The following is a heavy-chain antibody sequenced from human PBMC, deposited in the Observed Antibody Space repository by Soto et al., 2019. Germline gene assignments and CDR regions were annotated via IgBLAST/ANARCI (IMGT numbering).Heavy chain of an antibody. CDR2: VYHTGNT. CDR1: GFSMNVNSY. J-gene: IGHJ4*02. CDR3: ARGLTMGALPSHFHY. V-gene: IGHV4-38-2*01. D-gene: IGHD3-16*02. Sequence: SETLSLTCAVSGFSMNVNSYLGWIRQPPGKGLEWIGSVYHTGNTYYNPSLKSRVTISVDTSKNEFSLKLNSVTAADTAVYYCARGLTMGALPSHFHYWGQGTQVTVSS.